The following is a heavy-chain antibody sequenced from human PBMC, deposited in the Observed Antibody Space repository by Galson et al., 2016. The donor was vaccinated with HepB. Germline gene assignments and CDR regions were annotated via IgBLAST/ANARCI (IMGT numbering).Heavy chain of an antibody. D-gene: IGHD5-12*01. CDR2: IYHSGST. J-gene: IGHJ4*02. CDR1: GGSISSGGYY. V-gene: IGHV4-31*03. Sequence: TLSLTCTVSGGSISSGGYYWSWIRQHPGKGLEWIGHIYHSGSTYYNPSLKSRVSISVDTSKNQFSLKVSSVTAADTAVYYCARDSGNSGYDSKFDYWGQGTQVTVSS. CDR3: ARDSGNSGYDSKFDY.